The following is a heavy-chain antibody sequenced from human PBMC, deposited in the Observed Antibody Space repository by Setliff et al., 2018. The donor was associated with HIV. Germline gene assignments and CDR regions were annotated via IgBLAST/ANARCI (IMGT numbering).Heavy chain of an antibody. J-gene: IGHJ6*03. CDR3: ARHGGMTGTTWYNHYMDL. Sequence: SETLSLTCIVSGDSITTHYWSWIRQPPGKGLELIGYIFNYGSPNYSPSLKSRVTILLDTSKNPFSLRLSSVTAADTAVYYCARHGGMTGTTWYNHYMDLWGTGATVTVSS. CDR1: GDSITTHY. V-gene: IGHV4-59*11. D-gene: IGHD1-7*01. CDR2: IFNYGSP.